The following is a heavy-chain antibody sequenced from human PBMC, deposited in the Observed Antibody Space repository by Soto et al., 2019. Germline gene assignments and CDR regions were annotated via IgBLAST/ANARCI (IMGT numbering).Heavy chain of an antibody. CDR3: ARARWGTHFYYGLDV. Sequence: KTSETLSLTCGVSGGTFSGYSGSWIRQTPGKGLEWIGEIDQSGSTDYNPSLKSRVTISVDRTKNQVSLKLRSVTAADTAMYFCARARWGTHFYYGLDVWGHGTTVTVSS. CDR2: IDQSGST. V-gene: IGHV4-34*01. CDR1: GGTFSGYS. J-gene: IGHJ6*02. D-gene: IGHD3-16*01.